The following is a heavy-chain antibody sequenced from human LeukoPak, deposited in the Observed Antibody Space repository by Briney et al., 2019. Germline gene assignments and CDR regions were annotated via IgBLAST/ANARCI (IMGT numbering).Heavy chain of an antibody. J-gene: IGHJ4*02. CDR3: ARVGCSSTSCYDY. CDR2: ISYDGSNK. CDR1: GFTFSSYA. V-gene: IGHV3-30-3*01. Sequence: GGSLRLSCAASGFTFSSYAMHWVRQAPGKGLEWVAVISYDGSNKYYADSVKGRFTISRDNSKSTLYLQMNSLRAEDTAVYYCARVGCSSTSCYDYWGQGTLVTVSS. D-gene: IGHD2-2*01.